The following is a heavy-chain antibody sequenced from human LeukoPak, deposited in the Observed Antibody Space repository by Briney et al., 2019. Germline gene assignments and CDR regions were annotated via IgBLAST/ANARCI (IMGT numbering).Heavy chain of an antibody. CDR1: GGSISNSNYY. CDR3: ARGLPAPYYYDSKSRGAEVFGY. V-gene: IGHV4-39*07. J-gene: IGHJ4*02. Sequence: SETLSLTCTVSGGSISNSNYYWGWIRQAPGKGLEWIGTIDYSGTSHYNPSLKSRVTISVDTSKNQFSLKLSSVTAADTAVYYCARGLPAPYYYDSKSRGAEVFGYWGQGTLVTVSS. D-gene: IGHD3-22*01. CDR2: IDYSGTS.